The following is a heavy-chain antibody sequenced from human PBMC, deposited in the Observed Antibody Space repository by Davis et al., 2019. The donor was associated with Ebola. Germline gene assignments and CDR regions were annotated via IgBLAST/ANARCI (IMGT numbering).Heavy chain of an antibody. CDR3: ARQPRSTRSPEYYHRLDV. J-gene: IGHJ6*02. D-gene: IGHD3-16*01. Sequence: PSETLSLTCAVSRSSISSHFCRWIRQSPGQGLEWIGSIFYTGSTNLTPSLRSRVTLSVDRPKNQFSLNLTSVTAADTAVYFCARQPRSTRSPEYYHRLDVWGQGTTVVVSS. CDR1: RSSISSHF. CDR2: IFYTGST. V-gene: IGHV4-59*11.